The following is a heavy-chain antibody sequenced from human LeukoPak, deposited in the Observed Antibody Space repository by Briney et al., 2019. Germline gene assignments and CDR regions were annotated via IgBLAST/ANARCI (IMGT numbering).Heavy chain of an antibody. CDR3: ARDHPYCSGGSCYYFDY. V-gene: IGHV1-69*06. D-gene: IGHD2-15*01. Sequence: SVKVSCKASGGTFSSYAISWVRQAPGQGLEWMGGIIPIFGTANYAQKFQGRVTITANKSTSTAYMELSSLRSEDTAVYYCARDHPYCSGGSCYYFDYWGQGTLVTVSS. J-gene: IGHJ4*02. CDR2: IIPIFGTA. CDR1: GGTFSSYA.